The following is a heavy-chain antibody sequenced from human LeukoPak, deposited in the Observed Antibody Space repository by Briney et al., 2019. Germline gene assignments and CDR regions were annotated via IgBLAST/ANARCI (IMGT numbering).Heavy chain of an antibody. V-gene: IGHV3-20*04. CDR2: INWNGGNT. CDR1: GFTFDDYG. D-gene: IGHD1-1*01. J-gene: IGHJ3*02. CDR3: ARGMYPGDAFDI. Sequence: GGSLRLSCAASGFTFDDYGMSWVRQAPGKGLEWVSGINWNGGNTAYADSVKGRFTISRDNAKDSLYLQMNSLRAEDTALYYCARGMYPGDAFDIWGQGTMVTVSS.